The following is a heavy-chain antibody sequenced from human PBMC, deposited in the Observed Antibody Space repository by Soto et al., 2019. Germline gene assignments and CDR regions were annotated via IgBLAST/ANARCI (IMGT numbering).Heavy chain of an antibody. CDR3: ARVISYGSGTAYGY. CDR2: IGADNRDT. D-gene: IGHD3-10*01. V-gene: IGHV1-18*01. CDR1: GYTFTNHG. Sequence: QVQLVQSGGEVKKPGASVTVSCKASGYTFTNHGISWVRQAPGQGLEWMGWIGADNRDTNYAQNIQVRLTMPTDTSTNTAYMELRTLQADDTAVYYCARVISYGSGTAYGYWGQGTLVTVSS. J-gene: IGHJ4*02.